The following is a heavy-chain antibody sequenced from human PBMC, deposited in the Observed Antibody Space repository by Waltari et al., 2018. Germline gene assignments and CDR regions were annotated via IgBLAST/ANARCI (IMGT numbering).Heavy chain of an antibody. CDR1: GGSFSGYW. D-gene: IGHD3-3*01. CDR3: ARHIRGYDAFDI. CDR2: ISHSGRT. V-gene: IGHV4-34*02. Sequence: QVQLQQWGAGLLQPSETLSLTCAVYGGSFSGYWGSWIRQPPGKGLEWIGEISHSGRTNYNPSLKSRVTISVDTPKNQFSLKLSSVTAADTAVYYCARHIRGYDAFDIWGQGTMDIVSS. J-gene: IGHJ3*02.